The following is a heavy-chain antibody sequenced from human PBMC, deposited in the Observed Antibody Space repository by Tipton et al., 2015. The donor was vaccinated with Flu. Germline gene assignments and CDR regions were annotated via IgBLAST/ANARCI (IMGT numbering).Heavy chain of an antibody. J-gene: IGHJ5*02. V-gene: IGHV4-39*07. CDR1: GGSIRSSRDY. CDR3: VRRDYSNYVSEPKNWFDP. CDR2: IYSSGSP. D-gene: IGHD4-11*01. Sequence: TLSLTCTVSGGSIRSSRDYWGWIRQPPGKGLEWIGTIYSSGSPYYNPSLRSRVIMTVDGAKNQFSLRLTSVTATDTAVYYCVRRDYSNYVSEPKNWFDPWGPGTLVTVSS.